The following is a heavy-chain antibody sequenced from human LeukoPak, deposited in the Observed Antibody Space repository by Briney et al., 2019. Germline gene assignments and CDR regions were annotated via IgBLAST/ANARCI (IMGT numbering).Heavy chain of an antibody. CDR2: ISKNLATV. V-gene: IGHV3-48*01. J-gene: IGHJ4*02. CDR3: ARDGGSSYEIDY. D-gene: IGHD5-18*01. Sequence: GGSLRLSCAASGFTFSSYSFNWARQAPGKGLEWVSYISKNLATVYYADSVKDRFTISRDNAKNSLYLQMNSLRPEDTAVYYCARDGGSSYEIDYWGQGTVVTVSS. CDR1: GFTFSSYS.